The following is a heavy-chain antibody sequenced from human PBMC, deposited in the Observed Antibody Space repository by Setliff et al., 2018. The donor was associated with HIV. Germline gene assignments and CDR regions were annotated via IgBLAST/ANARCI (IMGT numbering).Heavy chain of an antibody. V-gene: IGHV4-61*10. J-gene: IGHJ4*02. CDR1: GGAITSGDFY. CDR2: IDSSGAT. Sequence: SETLSLTCTVAGGAITSGDFYWSWIRQSAGKRLEWIGHIDSSGATNYNPSLKSRVTISVDTSKTQVSLRLSSVTAADTAVYYCASLLPYSSGWYDFDYWGQGTLVTVSS. CDR3: ASLLPYSSGWYDFDY. D-gene: IGHD6-13*01.